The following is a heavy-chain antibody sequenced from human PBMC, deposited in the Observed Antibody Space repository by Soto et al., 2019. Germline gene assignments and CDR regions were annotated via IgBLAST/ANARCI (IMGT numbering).Heavy chain of an antibody. V-gene: IGHV3-7*01. CDR2: IKQGGSEK. Sequence: GGSLRLSCAASGFTFSSYWMSWVRQAPGKGLEWVANIKQGGSEKYYVDSVKGRFTISRDNAKNSLYLQMNSLRAEDTAVYYCASWPTPPQIWGSYRQLKNYYYYMDVWGKGTTVTVSS. D-gene: IGHD3-16*02. CDR1: GFTFSSYW. J-gene: IGHJ6*03. CDR3: ASWPTPPQIWGSYRQLKNYYYYMDV.